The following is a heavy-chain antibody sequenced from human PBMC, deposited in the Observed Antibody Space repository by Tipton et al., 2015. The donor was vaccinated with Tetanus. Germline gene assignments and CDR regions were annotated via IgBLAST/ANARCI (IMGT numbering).Heavy chain of an antibody. J-gene: IGHJ5*01. V-gene: IGHV4-39*07. CDR3: ARGLGSRLAPGGSVDS. CDR2: IYYSGST. CDR1: GGSISSSSYY. D-gene: IGHD3-10*01. Sequence: TLSLTCTVSGGSISSSSYYWGWIRQPPGKGLEWIGSIYYSGSTYYNPSLKSRVTILVDTSKNQFSLKLSSVTAADTAVYYCARGLGSRLAPGGSVDSWGQGTLVTVSS.